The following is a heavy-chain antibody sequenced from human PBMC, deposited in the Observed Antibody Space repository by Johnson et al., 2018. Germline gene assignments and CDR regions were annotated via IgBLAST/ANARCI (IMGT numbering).Heavy chain of an antibody. J-gene: IGHJ1*01. V-gene: IGHV3-23*04. CDR3: AKVATPQKACLAEYFQH. CDR2: ISDAGGST. CDR1: GFTFSSYA. Sequence: VQLVESWGGLVQPGGSLRLSCAASGFTFSSYAMSWVRQAPGKGLEWVSAISDAGGSTYYVDSVKGRFTISRDNSKNPLNLQMNSLRDEDTAGYYRAKVATPQKACLAEYFQHWGQGTLVTVSS. D-gene: IGHD3-16*01.